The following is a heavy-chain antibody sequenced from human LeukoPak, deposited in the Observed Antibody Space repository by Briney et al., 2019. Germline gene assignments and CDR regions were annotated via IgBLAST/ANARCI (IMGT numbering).Heavy chain of an antibody. J-gene: IGHJ6*03. CDR1: GYAFTSYD. CDR2: MNPNSGNT. Sequence: VASVKVSCKASGYAFTSYDINWVRQATGQGLEWMGWMNPNSGNTGYAQKFQGRVTMTRNTSISTAYMELSSLRSEDTAVYYCARGRRITIFGVAIRPGLYYYYYMDVWGKGTTVTVSS. V-gene: IGHV1-8*01. CDR3: ARGRRITIFGVAIRPGLYYYYYMDV. D-gene: IGHD3-3*01.